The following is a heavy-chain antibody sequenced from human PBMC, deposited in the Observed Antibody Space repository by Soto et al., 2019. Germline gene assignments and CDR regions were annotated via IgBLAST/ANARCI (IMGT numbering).Heavy chain of an antibody. Sequence: QVQLQESGPGLVKPSETLSLTCTVSGGSISSSYWSWIRQPPGKGLEWIGYIYYSGSSNYNPSLKSRVTISVDTSKDQFSLQLSSVTAADTAVYYCARIACISTDCHHKGAFHYWGQGTLVTVSS. D-gene: IGHD2-2*01. CDR3: ARIACISTDCHHKGAFHY. J-gene: IGHJ4*02. V-gene: IGHV4-59*01. CDR2: IYYSGSS. CDR1: GGSISSSY.